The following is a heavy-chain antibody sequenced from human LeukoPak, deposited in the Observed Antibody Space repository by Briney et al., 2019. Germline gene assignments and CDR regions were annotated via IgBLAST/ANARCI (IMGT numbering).Heavy chain of an antibody. D-gene: IGHD3-16*01. V-gene: IGHV1-2*02. CDR2: INPNSGGT. CDR1: GYTFTGYY. J-gene: IGHJ4*02. CDR3: ARDRRARRGTIDY. Sequence: ASVKVSCKASGYTFTGYYMHWVRQAPGQGLEWMGWINPNSGGTNYAQKFQGRVTMTRDTSISTAHMELSRLRSDDTAVYYCARDRRARRGTIDYWGQGTLVTVSS.